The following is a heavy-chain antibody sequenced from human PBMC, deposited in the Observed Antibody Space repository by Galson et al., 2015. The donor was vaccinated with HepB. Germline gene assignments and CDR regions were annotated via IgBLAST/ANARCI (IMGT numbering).Heavy chain of an antibody. J-gene: IGHJ6*02. CDR1: GFTFSSYA. D-gene: IGHD3-10*01. CDR3: AKEGGSSHSGSYYGYYYYGMDV. V-gene: IGHV3-30*04. Sequence: SLRLSCAASGFTFSSYATHWVRQAPGKGLEWVAVISYDGGNKYYADSVKGRFTISRDNSKNTLYLQMNSLRAEDTAVYYCAKEGGSSHSGSYYGYYYYGMDVWGQGTTVTVSS. CDR2: ISYDGGNK.